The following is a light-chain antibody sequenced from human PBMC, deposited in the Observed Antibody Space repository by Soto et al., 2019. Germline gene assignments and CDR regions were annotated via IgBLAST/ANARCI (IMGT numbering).Light chain of an antibody. CDR1: QSVSSY. V-gene: IGKV3-11*01. CDR2: DAS. J-gene: IGKJ1*01. CDR3: HQRNNWPRT. Sequence: EIVLTQSPATLSLSPGERATLSYRASQSVSSYLAWYQQKPGQAPRLLIYDASNRATGIPARFSGSGSGTDFILTISSLEPEDFAVYYCHQRNNWPRTFGQGTKEEIK.